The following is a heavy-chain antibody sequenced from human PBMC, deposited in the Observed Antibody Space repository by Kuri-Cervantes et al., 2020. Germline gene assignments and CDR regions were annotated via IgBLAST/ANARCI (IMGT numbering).Heavy chain of an antibody. CDR2: ISPYINTT. CDR3: ARFIGYYYDSSGYQGGYYFDY. Sequence: ASVKVSCKASGYTFMNYGLSWVRQAPGQGLEWVGSISPYINTTSYAQKFQGRVTITADKSTSTSYMELSSLRSEDMAVYYCARFIGYYYDSSGYQGGYYFDYWGQGTLVTVSS. V-gene: IGHV1-18*03. J-gene: IGHJ4*02. D-gene: IGHD3-22*01. CDR1: GYTFMNYG.